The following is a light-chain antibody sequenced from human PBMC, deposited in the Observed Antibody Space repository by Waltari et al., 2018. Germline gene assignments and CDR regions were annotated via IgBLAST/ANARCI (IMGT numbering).Light chain of an antibody. CDR2: EVT. J-gene: IGLJ2*01. V-gene: IGLV2-23*02. CDR3: CSYAGNHSVV. CDR1: SSDIGTYNL. Sequence: QSALTQPASVSGSPGQSITVSCSGSSSDIGTYNLVSWYQQHPGKAPKLLIYEVTLRPSGFSNRFSGSKSGNTASLTVSGLQAEDEAEYSCCSYAGNHSVVFGGGTKLTVL.